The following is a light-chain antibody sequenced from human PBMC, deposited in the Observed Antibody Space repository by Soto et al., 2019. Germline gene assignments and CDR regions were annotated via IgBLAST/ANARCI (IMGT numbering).Light chain of an antibody. CDR3: QQRSNWPPIT. J-gene: IGKJ5*01. V-gene: IGKV3-11*01. CDR1: QNVSSY. CDR2: DAS. Sequence: EIVLTQSPATLSLSPGERATLSCRASQNVSSYLAWYQQKPGQAPRLLIYDASNRSTGIPARFSGSGSGTDFTLTISSLEPEEFAVYYCQQRSNWPPITFGQGTRREI.